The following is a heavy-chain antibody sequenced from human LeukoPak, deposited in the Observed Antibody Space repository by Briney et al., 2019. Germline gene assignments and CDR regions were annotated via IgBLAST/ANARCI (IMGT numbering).Heavy chain of an antibody. V-gene: IGHV3-7*04. J-gene: IGHJ4*02. CDR1: GFTFSTYW. Sequence: GGSLRLSCAVSGFTFSTYWMSWVRQAPGKGLEWVANIRQDGSEKYYVDSVKGRFAISRDNAKNSLYLQMNSLRVEDTAVYYCTGETYYFDYWGQGALVTVSS. CDR3: TGETYYFDY. CDR2: IRQDGSEK.